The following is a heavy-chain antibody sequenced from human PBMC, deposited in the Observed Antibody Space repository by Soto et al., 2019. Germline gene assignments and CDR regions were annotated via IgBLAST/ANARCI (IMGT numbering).Heavy chain of an antibody. D-gene: IGHD3-9*01. CDR1: GLTPNRFG. CDR3: ARALGYDIMTGYFDY. Sequence: QVQLVESGGGVVQPGKSLTLSCAESGLTPNRFGMHWVRQAPDKGLEWVAMIWHDGTNRYYGESVKGRFTISRDSSKNTMYLQMNSLRAEATAVYYCARALGYDIMTGYFDYWGQGTLVTVSS. J-gene: IGHJ4*02. V-gene: IGHV3-33*01. CDR2: IWHDGTNR.